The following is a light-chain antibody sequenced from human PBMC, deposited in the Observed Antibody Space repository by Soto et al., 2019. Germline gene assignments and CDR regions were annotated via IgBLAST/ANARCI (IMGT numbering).Light chain of an antibody. CDR2: GAS. CDR3: QQYNNWAGT. V-gene: IGKV3-15*01. Sequence: EIVLTQSPGTLSVSTGERATLSCTASQSVSSKLACYQQKPGQAPSLLFHGASNGATGIPARFSGSGSETEFTLSISSLQSEDFAVYYCQQYNNWAGTFCQGTKVEIK. CDR1: QSVSSK. J-gene: IGKJ1*01.